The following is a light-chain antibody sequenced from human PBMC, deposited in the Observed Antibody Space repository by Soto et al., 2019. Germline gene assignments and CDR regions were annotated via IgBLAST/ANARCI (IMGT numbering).Light chain of an antibody. Sequence: QSVLTQPPSVSAAPGQWVSISCTGSSSNIGARYVVYWYQQLPGTAPKLLVSGVNDRPSGVPDRFSGSTSGTSASLAITGLQAEDEADYYCQSYDSSLSGSVFGTGTKVTVL. V-gene: IGLV1-40*01. CDR3: QSYDSSLSGSV. CDR1: SSNIGARYV. CDR2: GVN. J-gene: IGLJ1*01.